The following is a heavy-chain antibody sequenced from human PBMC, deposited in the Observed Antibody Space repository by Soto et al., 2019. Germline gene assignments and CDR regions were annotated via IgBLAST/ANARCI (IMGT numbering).Heavy chain of an antibody. D-gene: IGHD2-15*01. CDR1: GGSISSYY. Sequence: PSETLSLTCTVSGGSISSYYWSWIRQPPGKGLEWIGYIYYSGSTNYNPSLKSRVTISVDTSKNQFSLKLSSVTAADTAVYYCAGRSHTNWPAYWGHGTQVTVSS. J-gene: IGHJ5*01. CDR3: AGRSHTNWPAY. V-gene: IGHV4-59*08. CDR2: IYYSGST.